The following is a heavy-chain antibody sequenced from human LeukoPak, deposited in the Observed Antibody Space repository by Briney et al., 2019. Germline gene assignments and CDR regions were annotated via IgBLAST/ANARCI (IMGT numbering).Heavy chain of an antibody. V-gene: IGHV3-23*01. D-gene: IGHD2-21*02. Sequence: GGSLRLSCAASGFIFSSYAMSWVRQAPGKGLEWVSAISGSGGSTYYADSVKGRFTISRDNSKNTLYLQMNSLRAEDTAVYYCAKGGRATAIPGIDYWGQGTLVTVSS. CDR3: AKGGRATAIPGIDY. J-gene: IGHJ4*02. CDR1: GFIFSSYA. CDR2: ISGSGGST.